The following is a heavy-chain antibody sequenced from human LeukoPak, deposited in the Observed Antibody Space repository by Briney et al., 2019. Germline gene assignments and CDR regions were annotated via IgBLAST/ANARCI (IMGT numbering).Heavy chain of an antibody. V-gene: IGHV1-2*02. CDR2: INPNSGGT. Sequence: APVKVSCKASGYTFTGYYMHWVRQAPGQGLEWMGWINPNSGGTNYAQKFQGRVTMTRDTSISTAYMELSRLRSDDTAVYYCARAVYSNYVDAFDIWGQGTMVTVSS. D-gene: IGHD4-11*01. CDR3: ARAVYSNYVDAFDI. J-gene: IGHJ3*02. CDR1: GYTFTGYY.